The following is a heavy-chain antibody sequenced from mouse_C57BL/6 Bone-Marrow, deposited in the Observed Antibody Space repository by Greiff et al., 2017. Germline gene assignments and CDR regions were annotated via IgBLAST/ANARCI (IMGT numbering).Heavy chain of an antibody. CDR3: AREFTTVVATDYAMDY. V-gene: IGHV5-16*01. CDR2: INYDGSST. Sequence: EVKVVESEGGLVQPGSSMKLSCTASGFTFSDYYMAWVRQVPEKGLEWVANINYDGSSTYYLDSLKSRFIISRDTAKNILYLQMSSLKSEDTATYYCAREFTTVVATDYAMDYWGQGTSVTVSS. D-gene: IGHD1-1*01. CDR1: GFTFSDYY. J-gene: IGHJ4*01.